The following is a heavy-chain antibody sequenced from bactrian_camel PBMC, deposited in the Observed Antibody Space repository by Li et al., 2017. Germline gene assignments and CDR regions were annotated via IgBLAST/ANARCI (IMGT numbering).Heavy chain of an antibody. CDR3: AKGLYYGGAYYPFHY. Sequence: HVQLVESGGGSVQAGETLRLSCTASGFIFDDPGMGWFRQAPGKEREGVSCISRSGRSTGYADSVKGRFTISRDNAKNTLYLQLNSLKTEDTAIYYCAKGLYYGGAYYPFHYWGQGTQVTVS. CDR2: ISRSGRST. J-gene: IGHJ4*01. V-gene: IGHV3S63*01. D-gene: IGHD2*01. CDR1: GFIFDDPG.